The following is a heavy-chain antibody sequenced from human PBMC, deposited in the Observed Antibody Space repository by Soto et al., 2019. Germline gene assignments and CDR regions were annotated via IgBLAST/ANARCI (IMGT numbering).Heavy chain of an antibody. CDR3: AKTYYDILTGLHWFDP. D-gene: IGHD3-9*01. V-gene: IGHV3-7*01. Sequence: PGGSLRLSCAASGFTFSSYWMSWVRQAPGKGLEWVANIKQDGSEKYYVDSVKGRFTISRDNAKNSLYLQMNSLRAEDTAVYYCAKTYYDILTGLHWFDPWGQGTLVTVSS. CDR2: IKQDGSEK. J-gene: IGHJ5*02. CDR1: GFTFSSYW.